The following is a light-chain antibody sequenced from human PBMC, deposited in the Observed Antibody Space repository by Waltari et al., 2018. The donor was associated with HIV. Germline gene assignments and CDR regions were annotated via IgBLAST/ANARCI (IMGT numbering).Light chain of an antibody. CDR2: GTS. J-gene: IGKJ2*01. V-gene: IGKV3-20*01. CDR1: QTVNSRH. Sequence: EIVLTQSPGTLSLSPGATATLSCRASQTVNSRHLAWYQQRPGQAPRLLIYGTSTWGSGIPDRFSGSGSGTDFTLTISRLESEDFAVYSCQQYGSLPYTFGQGTKLEI. CDR3: QQYGSLPYT.